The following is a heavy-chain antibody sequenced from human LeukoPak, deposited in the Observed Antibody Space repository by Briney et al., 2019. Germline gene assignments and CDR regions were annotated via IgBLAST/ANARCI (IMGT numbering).Heavy chain of an antibody. CDR3: ANKPAGFDP. CDR2: ISGSGDGT. Sequence: GGSLRLSCTSSGFTFSSDAMAWVRQAPGKGLEWVSSISGSGDGTYYADSVKGRFTISRDNSKNTLYLQMNSLRAEDTAVYYCANKPAGFDPWGQGTLVTVSS. J-gene: IGHJ5*02. D-gene: IGHD1-14*01. CDR1: GFTFSSDA. V-gene: IGHV3-23*01.